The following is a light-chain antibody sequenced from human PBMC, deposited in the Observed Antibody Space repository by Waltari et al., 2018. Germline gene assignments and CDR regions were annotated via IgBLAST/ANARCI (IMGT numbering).Light chain of an antibody. J-gene: IGKJ4*01. CDR3: HQRSDWGT. CDR2: GAS. V-gene: IGKV3-15*01. CDR1: QSVTNN. Sequence: EIIMTQSPATLSLSPGERATLSCRASQSVTNNLAWYQQKPGQAPRLLIYGASTRATSIPARISGSGSGTEFTLTISSLQSEDFAFYYCHQRSDWGTFGGGTKVEI.